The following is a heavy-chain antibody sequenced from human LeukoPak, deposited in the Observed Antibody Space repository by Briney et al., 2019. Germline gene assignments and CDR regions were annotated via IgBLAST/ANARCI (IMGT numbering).Heavy chain of an antibody. CDR1: GYTFTSYY. V-gene: IGHV1-46*01. J-gene: IGHJ4*02. D-gene: IGHD3-3*01. Sequence: GASVKVSCKASGYTFTSYYMHWVRQAPGQGLEWMGIINPSGGSTSYAQKFQGRVTMTRDTSTSAVYMGLSSLRSEDTAVYYCAREFTTYYDFWSGYSYFDYWGQGTLVTVSS. CDR2: INPSGGST. CDR3: AREFTTYYDFWSGYSYFDY.